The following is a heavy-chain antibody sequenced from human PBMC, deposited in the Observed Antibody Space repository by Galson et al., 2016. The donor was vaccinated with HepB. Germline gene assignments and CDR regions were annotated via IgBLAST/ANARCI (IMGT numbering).Heavy chain of an antibody. CDR1: GYTFNSYD. Sequence: SVKVSCKASGYTFNSYDISWVRQATGQGLEWVGWVSPYTGNTAYAEKFQGRVTMTRDSSVSTVYMELSSLKSEDTAIYYCATSWYYDILTAYYYWGQGTPVTVPS. V-gene: IGHV1-8*01. D-gene: IGHD3-9*01. CDR3: ATSWYYDILTAYYY. CDR2: VSPYTGNT. J-gene: IGHJ4*02.